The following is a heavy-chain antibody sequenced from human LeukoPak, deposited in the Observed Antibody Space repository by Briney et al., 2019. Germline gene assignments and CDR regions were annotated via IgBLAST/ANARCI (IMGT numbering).Heavy chain of an antibody. J-gene: IGHJ4*02. Sequence: QSGGSLRLSCAASGFTFSSYGMHWVRQAPGRGLEWVAFIRHDGSNKKYADSVKGRFTISRDNSKNTLYLQMNSLRAEDTAVYYCAKDEQSGNIRGGSSGWYIGYWGQGTLVTVSS. V-gene: IGHV3-30*02. CDR1: GFTFSSYG. CDR2: IRHDGSNK. CDR3: AKDEQSGNIRGGSSGWYIGY. D-gene: IGHD6-19*01.